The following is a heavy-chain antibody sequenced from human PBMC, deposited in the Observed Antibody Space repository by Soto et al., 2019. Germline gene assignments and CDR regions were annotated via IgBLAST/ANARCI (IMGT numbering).Heavy chain of an antibody. V-gene: IGHV3-23*01. CDR2: ISGSGGST. CDR1: GFTFSSYA. Sequence: GGSLRLSCAASGFTFSSYAMSWVRQAPGKGLEWVSAISGSGGSTYYADSVKGRFTISRDNSKNTLYLQMNSLRAEDTVVYFCAKDNDRGVIIYFDYWGQGTLVTVSS. D-gene: IGHD3-10*02. CDR3: AKDNDRGVIIYFDY. J-gene: IGHJ4*02.